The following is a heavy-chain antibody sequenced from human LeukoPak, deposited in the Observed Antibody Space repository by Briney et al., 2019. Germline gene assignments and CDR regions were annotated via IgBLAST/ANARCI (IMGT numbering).Heavy chain of an antibody. J-gene: IGHJ4*02. V-gene: IGHV3-33*01. Sequence: GRSLRLSCAASGFTFSSYGMHWVRQAPGKGLEWVAVIWLDGSNKYYADSVKGRFTISRDNSKNTLYLQMNSLRAEDTAVYYCASSYGDREKSYWGQGTLVTVSS. CDR2: IWLDGSNK. CDR3: ASSYGDREKSY. D-gene: IGHD4-17*01. CDR1: GFTFSSYG.